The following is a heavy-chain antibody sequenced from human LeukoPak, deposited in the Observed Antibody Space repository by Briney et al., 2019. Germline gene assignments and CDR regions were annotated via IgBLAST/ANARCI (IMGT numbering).Heavy chain of an antibody. J-gene: IGHJ5*02. Sequence: PSETLSLTCTVSGGSISNYYWSWIRQPPGKGLEWIGYIYYSESTNYNPSLKSRVTISVDTSKNQFSLKLSSVTAADTAVYYCARLGRITMVRGAHRLQKNGFDPWGQGTLVTVSS. V-gene: IGHV4-59*12. CDR2: IYYSEST. CDR1: GGSISNYY. D-gene: IGHD3-10*01. CDR3: ARLGRITMVRGAHRLQKNGFDP.